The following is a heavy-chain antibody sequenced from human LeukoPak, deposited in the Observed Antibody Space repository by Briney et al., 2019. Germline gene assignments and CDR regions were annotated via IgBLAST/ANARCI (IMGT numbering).Heavy chain of an antibody. V-gene: IGHV3-23*01. J-gene: IGHJ4*02. CDR3: ARRGIVIRGILVIGYHQEAYHYDY. D-gene: IGHD3-10*01. CDR1: GFTFSSYA. Sequence: GGSLRLSCTASGFTFSSYAMHWVRQAPGKGLEWVSLISGDGGSTYYADSVMGRFTISRDTSLNTLYLQMTSLRAEDTAVYFCARRGIVIRGILVIGYHQEAYHYDYWGQGVLVTVSS. CDR2: ISGDGGST.